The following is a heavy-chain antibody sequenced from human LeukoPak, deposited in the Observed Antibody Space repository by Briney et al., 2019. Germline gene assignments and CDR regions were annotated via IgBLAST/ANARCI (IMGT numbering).Heavy chain of an antibody. V-gene: IGHV6-1*01. J-gene: IGHJ3*02. CDR3: ARSSQAASMVVDAFDI. CDR1: GDSVSSNSAA. D-gene: IGHD2-15*01. CDR2: TYYRSKWYN. Sequence: PSQTLSLTCAISGDSVSSNSAAWNWIRQSPSRGLEWLGRTYYRSKWYNDYVVSVKSRITINPDTSKNQFSLQLNSVTPEDTAVYYCARSSQAASMVVDAFDIWGQGTMVTVSS.